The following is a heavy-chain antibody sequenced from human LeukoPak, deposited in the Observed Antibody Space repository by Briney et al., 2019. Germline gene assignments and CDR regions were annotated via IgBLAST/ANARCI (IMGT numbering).Heavy chain of an antibody. Sequence: PSETLSLTCTVSGGSISSYYWSWIRQPPGKGLEWIGYIYYSGSTNYNPSLKSRVTISVDTSNNQFSLKLSSVTAADTAVYYCARVSSSWSYFDYWGQGTLVTVSS. CDR3: ARVSSSWSYFDY. CDR2: IYYSGST. V-gene: IGHV4-59*01. J-gene: IGHJ4*02. D-gene: IGHD6-13*01. CDR1: GGSISSYY.